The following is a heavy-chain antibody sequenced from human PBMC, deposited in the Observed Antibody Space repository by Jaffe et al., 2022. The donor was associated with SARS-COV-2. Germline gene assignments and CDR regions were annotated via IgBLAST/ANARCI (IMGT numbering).Heavy chain of an antibody. CDR2: INTYNGNT. J-gene: IGHJ5*02. D-gene: IGHD1-20*01. V-gene: IGHV1-18*01. CDR1: GYTFTSYA. Sequence: QVQLVQSGAEVKKPGASVKVSCKTSGYTFTSYAVSWVRQAPGQGLEWMGWINTYNGNTGYAQTLQGRVTMTTDTSTSTAYMELRSLTSDDTAVYYCARDGITNWFDPWGPGTLVTVSS. CDR3: ARDGITNWFDP.